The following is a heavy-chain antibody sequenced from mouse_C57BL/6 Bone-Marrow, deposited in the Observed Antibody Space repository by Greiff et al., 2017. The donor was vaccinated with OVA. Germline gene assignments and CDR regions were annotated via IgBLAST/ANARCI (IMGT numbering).Heavy chain of an antibody. CDR1: GYAFSSSW. Sequence: QVQLQQSGPELVKPGASVKISCKASGYAFSSSWMNWVKQRPGKGLEWIGRIYPGDGDTNYNGKFKGKATLTADKSSSTAYMQLSSLTSEDSAVYFCARWGGTNGNFDYWGQGTTLTVSS. CDR2: IYPGDGDT. V-gene: IGHV1-82*01. J-gene: IGHJ2*01. CDR3: ARWGGTNGNFDY. D-gene: IGHD4-1*01.